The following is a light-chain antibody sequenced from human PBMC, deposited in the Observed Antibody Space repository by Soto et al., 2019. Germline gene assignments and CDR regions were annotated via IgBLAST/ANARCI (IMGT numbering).Light chain of an antibody. Sequence: EIVLTQSPGTLTLSPGERATLSCRASQSVRSNYLAWYQQGPGQAPRLLIFAASSRATGIPDRLSGSGSGTDFTLTISRLEPEDCAVYYCKQYSTSPWTFGQGTKVDIK. CDR3: KQYSTSPWT. CDR1: QSVRSNY. V-gene: IGKV3-20*01. J-gene: IGKJ1*01. CDR2: AAS.